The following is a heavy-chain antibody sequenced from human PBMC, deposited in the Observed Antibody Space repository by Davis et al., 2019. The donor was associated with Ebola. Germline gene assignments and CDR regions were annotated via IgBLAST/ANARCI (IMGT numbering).Heavy chain of an antibody. Sequence: PGGSLRLSCAASGFTFSSYDMHWVRQATGKGLEWVSAIGTAGDTYYPGSVKGRFTISRDNANNSLYLQMSSLRTEDTAFYYCTKAPGVAAAGTPYYFDYWGQGTLVTVSS. V-gene: IGHV3-13*01. CDR2: IGTAGDT. CDR1: GFTFSSYD. D-gene: IGHD6-13*01. CDR3: TKAPGVAAAGTPYYFDY. J-gene: IGHJ4*02.